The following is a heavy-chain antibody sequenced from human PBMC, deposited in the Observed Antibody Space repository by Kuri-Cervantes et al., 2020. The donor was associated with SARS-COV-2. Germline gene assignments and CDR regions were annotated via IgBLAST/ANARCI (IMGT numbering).Heavy chain of an antibody. Sequence: SETLSLTCGASEESISSRSYYWCWTRQPPGKGLEWIGSIYSNGDTYFNPALKSRLTILADTSKKQVSLKLSSVTAADTAGYYCARHRDGDDLYYYYGMDVQGHGTTVTVSS. D-gene: IGHD5-24*01. CDR3: ARHRDGDDLYYYYGMDV. CDR1: EESISSRSYY. V-gene: IGHV4-39*01. J-gene: IGHJ6*02. CDR2: IYSNGDT.